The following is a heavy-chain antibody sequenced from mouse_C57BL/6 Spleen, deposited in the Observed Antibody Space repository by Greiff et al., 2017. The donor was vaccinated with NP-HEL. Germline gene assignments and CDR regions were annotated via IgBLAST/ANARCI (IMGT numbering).Heavy chain of an antibody. CDR2: IDPSDSYT. Sequence: VKLQQPGAELVMPGASVKLSCKASGYTFTSYWMHWVKQRPGQGLEWIGEIDPSDSYTNYNQKFKGKSTLTVDKSSSTAYMQLSSLTSEDSAVYYCARGNYYGSSCYFDYWGQGTTLTVSS. CDR3: ARGNYYGSSCYFDY. D-gene: IGHD1-1*01. CDR1: GYTFTSYW. V-gene: IGHV1-69*01. J-gene: IGHJ2*01.